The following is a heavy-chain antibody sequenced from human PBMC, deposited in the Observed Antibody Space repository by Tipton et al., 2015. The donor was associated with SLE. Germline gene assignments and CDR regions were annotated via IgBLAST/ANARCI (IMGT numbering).Heavy chain of an antibody. D-gene: IGHD6-19*01. V-gene: IGHV4-59*12. CDR3: ARRGIAVAGTHY. Sequence: TLSLTCAVYGGSFSGYYWSWIRQPPGKGLEWIGYIYYSGSTNYNPSLKSRVTISVDTSKNQFSLKLSSVTAADTAVYYCARRGIAVAGTHYWGQGTLVTVSS. CDR2: IYYSGST. J-gene: IGHJ4*02. CDR1: GGSFSGYY.